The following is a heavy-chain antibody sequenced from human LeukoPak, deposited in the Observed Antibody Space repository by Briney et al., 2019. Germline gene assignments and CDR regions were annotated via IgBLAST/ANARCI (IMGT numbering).Heavy chain of an antibody. D-gene: IGHD6-13*01. V-gene: IGHV1-3*01. CDR2: INAGNGNT. J-gene: IGHJ4*02. CDR1: GYTFTSYA. Sequence: ASVKVSCKASGYTFTSYAMHWVRQAPEQRLEWMGWINAGNGNTKYSQKFQGRVTITRDTSASTAYMELSSLRSEDTAVYYYARLSPYSSSWYFLDYWGQGTLVTVSS. CDR3: ARLSPYSSSWYFLDY.